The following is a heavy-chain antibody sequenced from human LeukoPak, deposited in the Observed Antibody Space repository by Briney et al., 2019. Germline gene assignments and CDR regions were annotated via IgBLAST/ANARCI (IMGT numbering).Heavy chain of an antibody. Sequence: ASVTVSCKASGHTFTSYYMHWVRQAPGQGREWMGIINPTGGSTSVAQKFQGRVTMTRDTSTSTVFMGLSSLRSEDTAVYYCARDPSSGGIAARFDYWGQGALVTVSS. CDR1: GHTFTSYY. CDR2: INPTGGST. CDR3: ARDPSSGGIAARFDY. V-gene: IGHV1-46*01. D-gene: IGHD6-6*01. J-gene: IGHJ4*02.